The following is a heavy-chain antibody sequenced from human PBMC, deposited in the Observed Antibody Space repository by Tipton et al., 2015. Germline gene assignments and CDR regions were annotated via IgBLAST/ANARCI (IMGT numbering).Heavy chain of an antibody. CDR2: IYYSGST. CDR3: ARRAPRGADYYGSGSYPEGVDY. CDR1: GGSISSSSYY. J-gene: IGHJ4*02. Sequence: TLSLTCTVSGGSISSSSYYWGWIRQPPGKGLEWIGSIYYSGSTYYNPSLKSRVTISVDTSKNQFSLKLSSVTAADTAVYYCARRAPRGADYYGSGSYPEGVDYWGQGTLVTVSS. D-gene: IGHD3-10*01. V-gene: IGHV4-39*01.